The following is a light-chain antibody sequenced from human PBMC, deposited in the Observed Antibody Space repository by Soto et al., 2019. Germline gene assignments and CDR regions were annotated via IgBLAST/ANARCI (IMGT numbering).Light chain of an antibody. CDR3: QKYNSAPLT. V-gene: IGKV1-27*01. J-gene: IGKJ5*01. Sequence: DIQMTQSPSSLSASVGDRVTITCRASQGIRNSLAWYQQKPGKVPKLLIYDASTLQSGVPSRFSGSGSGTDFTLTISSLQPEDVATYYCQKYNSAPLTFGQGTRLEIK. CDR1: QGIRNS. CDR2: DAS.